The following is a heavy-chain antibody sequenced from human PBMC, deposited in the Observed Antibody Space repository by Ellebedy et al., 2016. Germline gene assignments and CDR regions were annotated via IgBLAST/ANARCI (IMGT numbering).Heavy chain of an antibody. CDR1: GGSISSSSYY. CDR3: ARQKVHHGIATYYYYGMDV. D-gene: IGHD6-13*01. Sequence: SETLSLXCTVSGGSISSSSYYWGWIRQPPGKGLEWIGSIYYSGSTYYNPSLKSRVTISVDTSKNQFSLKLSSVTAADTAVYYCARQKVHHGIATYYYYGMDVWGQGTTVTVSS. CDR2: IYYSGST. J-gene: IGHJ6*02. V-gene: IGHV4-39*01.